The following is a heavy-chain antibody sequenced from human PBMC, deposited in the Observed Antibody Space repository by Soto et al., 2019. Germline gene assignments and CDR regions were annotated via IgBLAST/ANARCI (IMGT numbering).Heavy chain of an antibody. CDR3: ARVAAAKGWSIDY. V-gene: IGHV3-48*01. D-gene: IGHD6-13*01. CDR1: GFTFSSYS. J-gene: IGHJ4*02. CDR2: ISSSSSTI. Sequence: EVQLVESGGGLVQPGGSLRLSCAASGFTFSSYSMNWVRQAPGKGLEWVSYISSSSSTIYYADSVKGRFTISRDNAKNSLCLQMNSLRAEDTAVYYCARVAAAKGWSIDYWGQGTLVTVSS.